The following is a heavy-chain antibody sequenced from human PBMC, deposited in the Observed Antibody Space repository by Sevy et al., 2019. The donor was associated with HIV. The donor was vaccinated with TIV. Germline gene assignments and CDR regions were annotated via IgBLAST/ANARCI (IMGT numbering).Heavy chain of an antibody. CDR1: GFSFINAW. V-gene: IGHV3-15*07. J-gene: IGHJ4*02. CDR3: TTVLGWEGTSDY. D-gene: IGHD1-26*01. Sequence: GGSLRLSCAASGFSFINAWMNWVRQPPGKGLEWVGRIRSKADGGTADYAAPVKGRFIISRDDSENTLYLQMNSLRTEDTAIYYCTTVLGWEGTSDYWGQGTLVTVSS. CDR2: IRSKADGGTA.